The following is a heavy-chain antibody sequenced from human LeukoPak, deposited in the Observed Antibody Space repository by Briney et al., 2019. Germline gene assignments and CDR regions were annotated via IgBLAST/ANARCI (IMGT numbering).Heavy chain of an antibody. CDR2: ISAYNGNT. CDR3: AREAFYDSSGYSVHYGMDV. J-gene: IGHJ6*02. D-gene: IGHD3-22*01. Sequence: ASVKVSCKASGYTFTSYGISWVRQAPGQGLEWMGWISAYNGNTNYAQKLQGRVTMTTDTSTSTAYMELRSLRSDDTAVYYCAREAFYDSSGYSVHYGMDVWGQGTTVTVSS. V-gene: IGHV1-18*01. CDR1: GYTFTSYG.